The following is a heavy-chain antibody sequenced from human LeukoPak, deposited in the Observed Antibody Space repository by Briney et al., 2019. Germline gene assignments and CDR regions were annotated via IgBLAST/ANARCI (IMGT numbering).Heavy chain of an antibody. D-gene: IGHD2-21*02. V-gene: IGHV4-31*03. CDR3: ARGPPYIVVVTAIGFFDY. CDR2: IYYSGST. J-gene: IGHJ4*02. CDR1: GGSISSGGYY. Sequence: SQTLSLTCTVSGGSISSGGYYWSWIRQHPGKGLEWIGYIYYSGSTYYNPSLKSRVTISVDTSKNQFSLKLSSVTAADTAVCYCARGPPYIVVVTAIGFFDYWGQGTLVTVSS.